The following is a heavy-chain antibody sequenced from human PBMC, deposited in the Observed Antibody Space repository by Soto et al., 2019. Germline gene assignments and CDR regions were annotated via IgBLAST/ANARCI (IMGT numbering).Heavy chain of an antibody. CDR3: AVGRHKTSGSNTWFDP. CDR2: ISNTGGGT. Sequence: EVQLLESGGGLVQPGGSLRLSCAASGVAFSPYAMNWVRQAPGKGLEWVSTISNTGGGTFYAGSVKGRFTISRDNSKNTLYLQMHSLRADDSAIYFCAVGRHKTSGSNTWFDPWGRGTLVTVSS. J-gene: IGHJ5*02. D-gene: IGHD3-22*01. CDR1: GVAFSPYA. V-gene: IGHV3-23*01.